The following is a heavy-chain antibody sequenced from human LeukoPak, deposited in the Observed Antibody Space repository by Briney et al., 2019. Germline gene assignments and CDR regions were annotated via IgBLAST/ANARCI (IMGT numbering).Heavy chain of an antibody. J-gene: IGHJ4*02. CDR3: ARDLTYSSSWYDY. Sequence: ASVKVSCKASGYTFTSYGISWVRQAPGQGLEWMGWVSAYNGNTNYAQKLQGRVTMTTDTSTSTASMELRSLRSDDTAVYYCARDLTYSSSWYDYWGQGTLVTVSS. V-gene: IGHV1-18*01. CDR2: VSAYNGNT. D-gene: IGHD6-13*01. CDR1: GYTFTSYG.